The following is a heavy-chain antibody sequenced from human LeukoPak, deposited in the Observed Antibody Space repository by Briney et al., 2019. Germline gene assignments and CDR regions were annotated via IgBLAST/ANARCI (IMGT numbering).Heavy chain of an antibody. V-gene: IGHV4-59*08. CDR1: GGSISSYN. J-gene: IGHJ3*02. CDR2: IYYSVST. D-gene: IGHD6-19*01. CDR3: ASASGHYAFDI. Sequence: SETLSLTCTVSGGSISSYNWSWIRQAPGQGREWIGYIYYSVSTNYNPSLKRRVTTSVNSTKNPFSLKLSSVTAADTAVYCCASASGHYAFDIWGQGTMVTVSS.